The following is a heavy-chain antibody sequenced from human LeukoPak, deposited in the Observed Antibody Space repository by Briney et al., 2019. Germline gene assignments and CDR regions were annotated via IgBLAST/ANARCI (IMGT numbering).Heavy chain of an antibody. Sequence: GGSLRLSCAASGFTFSSYWMHWVRQAPGKGLVWVSRINTDGSSTSYADSVKDRFTISRDNAKNTLYLQMSSLRAEDTAVYYCARESGIAAALDLWGQGTLVTVSS. CDR2: INTDGSST. V-gene: IGHV3-74*01. J-gene: IGHJ5*02. CDR1: GFTFSSYW. CDR3: ARESGIAAALDL. D-gene: IGHD6-13*01.